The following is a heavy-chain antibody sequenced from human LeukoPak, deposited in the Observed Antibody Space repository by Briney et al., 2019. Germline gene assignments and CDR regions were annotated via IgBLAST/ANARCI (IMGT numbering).Heavy chain of an antibody. Sequence: SETLSLTCTVSGGSISSSSYYWGWIRQPPGKGLEWIGSIYYSGSTYYNPSLKSRVTISVDTSKNQFSLKLTSVTAADTAVYYCAREGGGFDYWGQGTLVTVSS. D-gene: IGHD3-16*01. CDR2: IYYSGST. V-gene: IGHV4-39*07. CDR3: AREGGGFDY. J-gene: IGHJ4*02. CDR1: GGSISSSSYY.